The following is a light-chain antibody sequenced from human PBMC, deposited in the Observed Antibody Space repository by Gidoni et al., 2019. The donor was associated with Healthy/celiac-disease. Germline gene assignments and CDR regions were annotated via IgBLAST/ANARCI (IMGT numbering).Light chain of an antibody. CDR1: SSDVGSYNL. J-gene: IGLJ3*02. CDR3: CSHAGSSTWV. CDR2: EVS. Sequence: QSALTQPASVSGSPGQSITISCTGTSSDVGSYNLVSWYQQHPGKAPKLMIYEVSKRPSGVSNRFSGSKSGNTASLTIPGLQAEDEADYYCCSHAGSSTWVFGGGTKLTVL. V-gene: IGLV2-23*02.